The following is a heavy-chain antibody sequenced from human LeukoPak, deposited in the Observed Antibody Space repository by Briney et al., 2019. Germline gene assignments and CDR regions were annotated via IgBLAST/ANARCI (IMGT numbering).Heavy chain of an antibody. CDR2: INHSGST. D-gene: IGHD3-3*01. V-gene: IGHV4-34*01. CDR3: ARGRPYYDFWSGPYYYYGMDV. CDR1: GGSFSGYY. J-gene: IGHJ6*02. Sequence: SETLSLTCAVYGGSFSGYYWSWIRQPPGKGLEWIGEINHSGSTNYNPSLKGRVTISVDTSKNQFSLKLSSVTAADTAVYYCARGRPYYDFWSGPYYYYGMDVWGQGTTVTVSS.